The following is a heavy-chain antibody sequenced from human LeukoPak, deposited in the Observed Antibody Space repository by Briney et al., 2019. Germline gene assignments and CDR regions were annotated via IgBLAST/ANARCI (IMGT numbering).Heavy chain of an antibody. CDR2: IDGSNYI. D-gene: IGHD3/OR15-3a*01. J-gene: IGHJ1*01. V-gene: IGHV3-21*01. CDR3: ARDEGLPAEFFQH. Sequence: GGSLRLSCAASGFAFSLYNMNWVRQAPGKGLEWVSCIDGSNYIYYADSVKGRFTVSRDNAKNLLYLQLNRLRAEDTAVYYCARDEGLPAEFFQHWGQGTLVTVSS. CDR1: GFAFSLYN.